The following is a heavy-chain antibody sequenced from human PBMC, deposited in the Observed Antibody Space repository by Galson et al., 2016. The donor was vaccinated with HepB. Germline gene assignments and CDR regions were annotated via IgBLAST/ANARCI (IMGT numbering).Heavy chain of an antibody. CDR3: ARGWRTIAVAGSSTYNWFDP. CDR1: GFTFSRYW. D-gene: IGHD6-19*01. CDR2: INNDGSSI. J-gene: IGHJ5*02. Sequence: SLRLSCAASGFTFSRYWMHWVRQAPGKGLVWVSRINNDGSSIGYADSVKGRFTISRDKAKNTLYLQMNSLRVEDTAVYYCARGWRTIAVAGSSTYNWFDPWGQGTLVTVSS. V-gene: IGHV3-74*01.